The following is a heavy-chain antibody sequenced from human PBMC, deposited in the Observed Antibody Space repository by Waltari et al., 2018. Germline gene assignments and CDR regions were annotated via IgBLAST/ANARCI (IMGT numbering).Heavy chain of an antibody. J-gene: IGHJ4*02. CDR1: GFTVSGNF. Sequence: EVQLVESGGGLVQPGGSLRLSCAASGFTVSGNFMNWVRQAPGKGLQWVSVIYPGDGGNTYYAGSAKGRFTISRDNSKNTLYLEMNSLRVEDTAGYFCLAAPAGYWGQGTLVTVSS. D-gene: IGHD2-15*01. CDR3: LAAPAGY. CDR2: IYPGDGGNT. V-gene: IGHV3-66*01.